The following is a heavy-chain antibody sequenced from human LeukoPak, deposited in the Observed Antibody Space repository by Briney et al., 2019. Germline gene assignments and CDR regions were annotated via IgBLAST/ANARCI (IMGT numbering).Heavy chain of an antibody. D-gene: IGHD2-2*01. Sequence: GASVKVSCKASGYTFTGYYMHWVRQAPGQGLEWMGWINPNSGGTNYAQKFQGRVTMTRDTSISTAYMELSRLRSDDTAVYYCARDSLYCSSTSCYPNYYYYYHMDVWGKGTTVTVSS. CDR1: GYTFTGYY. V-gene: IGHV1-2*02. J-gene: IGHJ6*03. CDR2: INPNSGGT. CDR3: ARDSLYCSSTSCYPNYYYYYHMDV.